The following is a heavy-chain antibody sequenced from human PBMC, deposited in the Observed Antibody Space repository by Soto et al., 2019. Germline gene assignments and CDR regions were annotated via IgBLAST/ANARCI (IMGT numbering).Heavy chain of an antibody. D-gene: IGHD1-7*01. Sequence: LSCADSGFTISSYAMHWVRQAPGKGLEWVAVISYDGSNKYYADSVKGRFTISRDNSKNTVYLQMNSLRAEDTAVYYCARDRNWNYDSFDIWGQGTMVT. J-gene: IGHJ3*02. CDR2: ISYDGSNK. CDR1: GFTISSYA. V-gene: IGHV3-30-3*01. CDR3: ARDRNWNYDSFDI.